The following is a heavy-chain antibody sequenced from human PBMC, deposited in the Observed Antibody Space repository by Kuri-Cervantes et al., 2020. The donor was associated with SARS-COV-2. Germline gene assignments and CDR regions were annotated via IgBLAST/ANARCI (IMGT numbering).Heavy chain of an antibody. Sequence: SVKVSCKASGGTFSSYAISWVRQAPGQGLEWMGGIIPIFGAANYAQKFQGRVTITTDESTSTAYMELSSLRSEDTAVYYCAGDQKLVSYPEWLLYNYWGQGTLVTVSS. CDR2: IIPIFGAA. CDR1: GGTFSSYA. V-gene: IGHV1-69*05. CDR3: AGDQKLVSYPEWLLYNY. D-gene: IGHD3-3*01. J-gene: IGHJ4*02.